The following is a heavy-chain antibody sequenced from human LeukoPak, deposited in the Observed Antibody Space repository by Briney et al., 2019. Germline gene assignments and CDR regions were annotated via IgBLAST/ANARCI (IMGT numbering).Heavy chain of an antibody. Sequence: GGSLRLSCAASGFTFSSYAMHWVRQAPGKGLEWVAVISYDGSNKYYADSVKGRFTISRDNSKNTLYLQMNSPRAEDTAVYYCARVQQWLVHTDYWGQGTLVTVSS. CDR1: GFTFSSYA. CDR2: ISYDGSNK. CDR3: ARVQQWLVHTDY. D-gene: IGHD6-19*01. V-gene: IGHV3-30-3*01. J-gene: IGHJ4*02.